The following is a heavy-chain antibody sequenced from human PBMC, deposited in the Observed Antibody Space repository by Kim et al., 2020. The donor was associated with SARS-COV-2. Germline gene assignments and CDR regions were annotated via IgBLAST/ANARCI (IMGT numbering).Heavy chain of an antibody. D-gene: IGHD2-2*01. CDR2: IYYSGST. Sequence: SETLSLTCTVSGGSISSSSYYWGWIRQPPGKGLEWIGSIYYSGSTYYNPSLKSRVTISVDTSKNQFSLKLSSVTAADTAVCYCARTMVGVPAATLCNWFDPWGQGPLVTVSS. V-gene: IGHV4-39*07. CDR1: GGSISSSSYY. CDR3: ARTMVGVPAATLCNWFDP. J-gene: IGHJ5*02.